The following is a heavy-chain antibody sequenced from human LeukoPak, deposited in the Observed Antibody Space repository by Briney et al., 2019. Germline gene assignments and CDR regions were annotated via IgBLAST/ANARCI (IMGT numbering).Heavy chain of an antibody. D-gene: IGHD6-6*01. CDR3: ARRGSTWFLYNYSDP. Sequence: SETLSLTCTVSGDSINSSIYYWGWIRQPPGKGLEWIGSIYYSGSTYYNPSFESRITISVDTSKNQFSLKLSSVTAADTAVYFCARRGSTWFLYNYSDPWGRGMLVTVSS. CDR2: IYYSGST. J-gene: IGHJ5*02. CDR1: GDSINSSIYY. V-gene: IGHV4-39*01.